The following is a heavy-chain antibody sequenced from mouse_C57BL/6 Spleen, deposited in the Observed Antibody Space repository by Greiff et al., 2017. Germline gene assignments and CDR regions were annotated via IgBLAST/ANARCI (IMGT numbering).Heavy chain of an antibody. CDR1: GYTFTDYE. J-gene: IGHJ2*01. Sequence: VQLQQSGAELVRPGASVTLSCKASGYTFTDYEMHWVKQTPVHGLEWIGAIDPETGGTAYNQKFKGKAILTADKSSSTAYMELRSLTSEDSAVYYCTRGPLTDFDYWGQGTTLTVSS. CDR3: TRGPLTDFDY. D-gene: IGHD4-1*01. V-gene: IGHV1-15*01. CDR2: IDPETGGT.